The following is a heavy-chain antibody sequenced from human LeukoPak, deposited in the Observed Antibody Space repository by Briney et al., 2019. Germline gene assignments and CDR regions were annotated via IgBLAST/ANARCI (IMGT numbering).Heavy chain of an antibody. J-gene: IGHJ4*02. Sequence: GGSLRLSCAVSGFTISNYLMSWVRQAPGKGLEWVATIKQDGSAEFYVDSVKGRFTISRDSAKNSLYLQMNSLRNDDTAVYYCARDLFDYWGQGTLVTVSS. CDR2: IKQDGSAE. CDR1: GFTISNYL. V-gene: IGHV3-7*01. CDR3: ARDLFDY.